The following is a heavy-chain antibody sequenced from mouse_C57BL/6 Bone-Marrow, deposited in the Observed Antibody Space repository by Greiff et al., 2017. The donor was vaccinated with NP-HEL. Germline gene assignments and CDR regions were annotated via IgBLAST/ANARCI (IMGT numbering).Heavy chain of an antibody. J-gene: IGHJ1*03. V-gene: IGHV5-17*01. CDR2: ISSGSSTI. CDR1: GFTFSDYG. D-gene: IGHD1-1*01. CDR3: ARDYARGYFDV. Sequence: EVKLMESGGGLVKPGGSLKLSCAASGFTFSDYGMHWVRQAPEKGLEWVAYISSGSSTIYYADTVKGRFTISRDNAKNTLFLQMTSLRSGDTAMYYCARDYARGYFDVWAQGPRSPSPQ.